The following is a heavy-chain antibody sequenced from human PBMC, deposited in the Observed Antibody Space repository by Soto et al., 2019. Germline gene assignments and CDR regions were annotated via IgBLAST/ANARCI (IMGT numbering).Heavy chain of an antibody. CDR1: GYTFTSYG. D-gene: IGHD3-22*01. CDR2: ISAYNGNT. CDR3: ARVIVGDSSGYPYYYYGMDI. Sequence: ASVKVSCKASGYTFTSYGISWVRQAPGQGLEWMGWISAYNGNTNYAQKLQGRVTMTTDTSTSTAYMELRSLRSDDTAVYYCARVIVGDSSGYPYYYYGMDIWGQGTTVTVSS. V-gene: IGHV1-18*01. J-gene: IGHJ6*02.